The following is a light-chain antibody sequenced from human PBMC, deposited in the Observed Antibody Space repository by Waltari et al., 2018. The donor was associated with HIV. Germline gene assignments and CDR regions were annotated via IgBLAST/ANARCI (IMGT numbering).Light chain of an antibody. CDR2: NTN. V-gene: IGLV8-61*01. J-gene: IGLJ2*01. Sequence: QTVVTPAPSFSVSPGVPVTLTCGLSSGSASTTYYPNWYQHTPGQAPRTLIYNTNTRSSGVPDRFSGSILGNKAALNITGAQADDECDYYCVLYMGSGISVYGGGTKLTVL. CDR3: VLYMGSGISV. CDR1: SGSASTTYY.